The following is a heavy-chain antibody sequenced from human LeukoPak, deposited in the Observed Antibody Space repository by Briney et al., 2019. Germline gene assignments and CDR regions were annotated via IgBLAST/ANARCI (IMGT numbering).Heavy chain of an antibody. J-gene: IGHJ4*02. CDR3: ARDPTDNDH. CDR1: GFIFSSYW. V-gene: IGHV3-21*01. Sequence: GGSLRLSCATSGFIFSSYWMSWVRQAPGKGLEWVSSITGSGQMFYSDSVKGRFIISRDNAKNSLYLQMNSLRAEDTAVYYCARDPTDNDHWGQGTLVTVSS. CDR2: ITGSGQM.